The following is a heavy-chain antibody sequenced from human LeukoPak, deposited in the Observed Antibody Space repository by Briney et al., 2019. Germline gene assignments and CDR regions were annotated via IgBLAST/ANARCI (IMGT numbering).Heavy chain of an antibody. CDR2: IRYDGSNK. Sequence: GGSLRLSCAAPGLTFSSYGMHWVRQAPGKGLEWVAFIRYDGSNKYYADSVKGRFTISRDNSKNTPYLQMNSLRAEDTAVYYCAKADQTYYYDSSGYYYPYYYYYMDVWGKGTTVTVSS. J-gene: IGHJ6*03. D-gene: IGHD3-22*01. CDR1: GLTFSSYG. V-gene: IGHV3-30*02. CDR3: AKADQTYYYDSSGYYYPYYYYYMDV.